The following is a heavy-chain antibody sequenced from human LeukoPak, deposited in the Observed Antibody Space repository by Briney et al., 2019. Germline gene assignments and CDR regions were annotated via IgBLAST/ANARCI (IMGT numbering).Heavy chain of an antibody. CDR1: GFTFSSYA. V-gene: IGHV3-23*01. CDR2: ISGSGGST. Sequence: GGSLRLSCAASGFTFSSYAMSWVRQAPGKGLEWVSAISGSGGSTYYAGSVKGRFTISRDNSKNTLYLQMNSLRAEDTAVYYCAKYDGSGSYYYYYYGMDVWGQGTTVTVSS. D-gene: IGHD3-10*01. J-gene: IGHJ6*02. CDR3: AKYDGSGSYYYYYYGMDV.